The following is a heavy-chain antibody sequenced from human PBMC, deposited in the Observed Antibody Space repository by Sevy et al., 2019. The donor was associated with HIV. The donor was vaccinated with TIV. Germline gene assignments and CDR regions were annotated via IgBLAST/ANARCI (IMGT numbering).Heavy chain of an antibody. CDR1: GFTFSNYA. D-gene: IGHD3-22*01. J-gene: IGHJ4*02. V-gene: IGHV3-30*18. CDR2: ISYDGSNK. Sequence: GGSLRLSCSASGFTFSNYAMHWVRQAPGKGLEWVGFISYDGSNKYYADSVKDRFTISRDNGNNTLYLQMNSLGAEDTAVYYCAKDYRVLLITTIDYWGQGTLVTVSS. CDR3: AKDYRVLLITTIDY.